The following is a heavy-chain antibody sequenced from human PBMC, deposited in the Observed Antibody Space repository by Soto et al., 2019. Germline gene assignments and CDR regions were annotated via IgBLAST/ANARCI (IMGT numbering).Heavy chain of an antibody. Sequence: QVQLQESGPGLVKPSETLSLTCTVSGGSISSYYWSWIRQPPGKGLEWIGYIYYSGSTNYNPSLKRRGTISVDTYKNQFPRKLSSVTAADTAVYDCARGSGWYPNGFDPWGQGTLVTVSS. D-gene: IGHD6-19*01. V-gene: IGHV4-59*08. CDR1: GGSISSYY. CDR2: IYYSGST. J-gene: IGHJ5*02. CDR3: ARGSGWYPNGFDP.